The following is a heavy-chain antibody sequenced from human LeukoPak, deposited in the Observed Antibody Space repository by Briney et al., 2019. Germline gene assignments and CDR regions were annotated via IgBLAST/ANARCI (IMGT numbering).Heavy chain of an antibody. CDR1: GFTFSNAW. Sequence: GGSLRLSCAASGFTFSNAWMSWVRQAPGKGLEWVSSISSSSSYIYYADLVKGRFTISRDNAKNSLYLQMNSLRAEDTAVYYCARGGSCPDYWGQGTLVTVSS. CDR3: ARGGSCPDY. CDR2: ISSSSSYI. J-gene: IGHJ4*02. D-gene: IGHD2-15*01. V-gene: IGHV3-21*01.